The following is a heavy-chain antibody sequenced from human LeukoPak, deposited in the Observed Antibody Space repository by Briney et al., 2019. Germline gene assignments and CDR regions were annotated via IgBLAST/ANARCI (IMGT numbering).Heavy chain of an antibody. CDR2: IYHSGST. Sequence: SETLSLTCAVSGGSISSSNWWSWVRQPPGKGLEWIGEIYHSGSTNYNPSLKSRVTISVDKSKNQFSLKLSSVTAADTAEYYCARDEGYCSSTSCYNWFDPWGQGTLVTVSS. D-gene: IGHD2-2*01. J-gene: IGHJ5*02. CDR1: GGSISSSNW. CDR3: ARDEGYCSSTSCYNWFDP. V-gene: IGHV4-4*02.